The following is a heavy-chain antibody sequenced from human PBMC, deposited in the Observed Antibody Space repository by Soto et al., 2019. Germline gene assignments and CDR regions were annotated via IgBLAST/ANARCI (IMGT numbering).Heavy chain of an antibody. CDR1: GGSISGSIYY. J-gene: IGHJ4*02. CDR3: ARHRGYYDILTGYYTELNFDY. D-gene: IGHD3-9*01. V-gene: IGHV4-39*01. CDR2: IYYSGTT. Sequence: SETLSLTCTVSGGSISGSIYYWGWIGHPPGKGLVWIGSIYYSGTTYYNPSLKSRVTISVDTSKNQFSLKLSSVTAADTAVYYCARHRGYYDILTGYYTELNFDYWGQGTLVTVSS.